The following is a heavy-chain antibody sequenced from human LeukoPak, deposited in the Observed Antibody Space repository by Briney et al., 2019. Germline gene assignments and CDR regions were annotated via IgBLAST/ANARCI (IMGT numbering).Heavy chain of an antibody. CDR3: ARILTALRLCHL. CDR1: GVSISSYS. CDR2: VSYSGST. V-gene: IGHV4-59*01. J-gene: IGHJ4*02. Sequence: SETPSLTCTVSGVSISSYSWSWIRQPPGKGLEWIGHVSYSGSTKNPSLQSRLTISFDTSKIRFSLQLSSVIAVDTAVYYCARILTALRLCHLGGEGTLDTVPS. D-gene: IGHD3-9*01.